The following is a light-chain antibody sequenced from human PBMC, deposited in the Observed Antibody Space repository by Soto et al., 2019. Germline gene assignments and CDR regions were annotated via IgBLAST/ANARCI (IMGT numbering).Light chain of an antibody. CDR1: QTISGW. J-gene: IGKJ1*01. CDR2: DAS. CDR3: LQYNGYYRT. Sequence: IHITQYPATLSASVGDTVTITCRASQTISGWLAWYQQRPGKAPNLLIFDASTLESGVPSRFSGSGSGTTFTLTISSLQSDDFATYYCLQYNGYYRTFGQGTKVDIK. V-gene: IGKV1-5*01.